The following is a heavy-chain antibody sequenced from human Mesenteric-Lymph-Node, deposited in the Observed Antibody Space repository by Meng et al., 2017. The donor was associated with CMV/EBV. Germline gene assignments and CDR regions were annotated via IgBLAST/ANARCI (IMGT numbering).Heavy chain of an antibody. D-gene: IGHD3-10*01. CDR2: TYYRSKWYN. Sequence: AITGDSVSSNSGAWNWIRQSPSRGLEWLGRTYYRSKWYNDYAVSVKSRITINPDTSKNQFSLQLNSVTPEDTAVYYCARAVRGVFDPWGQGTLVTVSS. V-gene: IGHV6-1*01. CDR3: ARAVRGVFDP. J-gene: IGHJ5*02. CDR1: GDSVSSNSGA.